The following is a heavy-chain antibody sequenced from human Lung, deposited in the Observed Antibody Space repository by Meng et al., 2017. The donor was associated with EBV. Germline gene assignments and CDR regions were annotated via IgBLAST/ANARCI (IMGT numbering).Heavy chain of an antibody. CDR3: ARAGYDSSGYYPQPFDY. CDR1: GYTLTSYA. V-gene: IGHV1-3*01. CDR2: INAGNGNT. J-gene: IGHJ4*02. Sequence: VQLGQSGAEVKKPGASVKVSCKASGYTLTSYAMHWVLQAPGQRLEWMGWINAGNGNTKYSQRFQGRVTITRDTSASTAYMELSSLRSEDTTVYYCARAGYDSSGYYPQPFDYWGQGTLVTVSS. D-gene: IGHD3-22*01.